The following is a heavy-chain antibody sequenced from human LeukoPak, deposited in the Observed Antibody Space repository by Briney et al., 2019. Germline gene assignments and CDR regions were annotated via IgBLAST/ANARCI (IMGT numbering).Heavy chain of an antibody. V-gene: IGHV4-4*07. CDR3: ARTTFSSSWYDWFDP. CDR2: IYTSGST. Sequence: SETLSLTCTVSGGSISSYYWSWIRQPAGKGLEWIGRIYTSGSTNYNPSLKSRVTISVDTSKNQFSLKLSSVTAADTAVYYCARTTFSSSWYDWFDPWGQGTLVTVSS. CDR1: GGSISSYY. D-gene: IGHD6-13*01. J-gene: IGHJ5*02.